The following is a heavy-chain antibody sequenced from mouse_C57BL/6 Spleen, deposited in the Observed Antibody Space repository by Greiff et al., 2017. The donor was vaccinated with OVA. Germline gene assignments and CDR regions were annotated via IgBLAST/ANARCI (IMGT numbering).Heavy chain of an antibody. V-gene: IGHV5-17*01. CDR1: GFTFSDYG. CDR2: ISSGSSTI. J-gene: IGHJ1*03. Sequence: EVKLEESGGGLVKPGGSLKLSCAASGFTFSDYGMHWVRQAPEKGLEWVAYISSGSSTIYYADTVKGRFTISRDNAKNTLFLQMTSLRSEDTAMYYCARDTIYYGISAGYFDVWGTGTTVTVSS. D-gene: IGHD2-1*01. CDR3: ARDTIYYGISAGYFDV.